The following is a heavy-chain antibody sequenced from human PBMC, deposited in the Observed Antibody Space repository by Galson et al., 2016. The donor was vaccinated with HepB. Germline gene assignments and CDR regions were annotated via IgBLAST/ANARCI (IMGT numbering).Heavy chain of an antibody. Sequence: SVKVSCKVSGYTLTELSMHWVRQAPGKGLEWMGGFDPEDGETIYAQKFQGRVTMTGDTSTDTASMELSSLRSEDTAVYYCATDSRNYYGMDVWGQGTTVTVSS. CDR1: GYTLTELS. CDR2: FDPEDGET. CDR3: ATDSRNYYGMDV. V-gene: IGHV1-24*01. J-gene: IGHJ6*02.